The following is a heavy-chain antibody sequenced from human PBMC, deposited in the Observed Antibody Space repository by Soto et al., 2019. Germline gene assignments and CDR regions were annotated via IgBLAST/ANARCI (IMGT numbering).Heavy chain of an antibody. J-gene: IGHJ4*02. D-gene: IGHD3-22*01. Sequence: VSCKASGGTFSSYAISWVRQAPGQGLEWMGGIIPIFGTANYAQKFQGRVTITADESTSTAYMELSSLRSEDTAVYYCASQYYYDSSGKGPFDYWGQGTLVTVPS. CDR1: GGTFSSYA. V-gene: IGHV1-69*01. CDR3: ASQYYYDSSGKGPFDY. CDR2: IIPIFGTA.